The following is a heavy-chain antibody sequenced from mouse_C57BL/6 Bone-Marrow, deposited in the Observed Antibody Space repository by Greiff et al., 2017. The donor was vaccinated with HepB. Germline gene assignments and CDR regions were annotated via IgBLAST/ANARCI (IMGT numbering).Heavy chain of an antibody. CDR2: INPYNGDT. D-gene: IGHD1-1*01. V-gene: IGHV1-20*01. CDR1: GYSFTGYF. J-gene: IGHJ4*01. Sequence: VQLQQSGPELVKPGDSVKISCKASGYSFTGYFMNWVMQSHGKSLEWIGRINPYNGDTFYNQKFKGKATLTVDKSSSTAHMELRSLTSEDSAVYYCARSGTSVDYYAMDYWGQGTSVTVSS. CDR3: ARSGTSVDYYAMDY.